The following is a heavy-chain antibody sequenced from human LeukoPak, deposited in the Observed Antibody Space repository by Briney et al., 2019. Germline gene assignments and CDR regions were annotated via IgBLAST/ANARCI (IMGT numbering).Heavy chain of an antibody. J-gene: IGHJ3*02. CDR1: GFTFSSYG. D-gene: IGHD3-22*01. Sequence: GRSLRLSCAASGFTFSSYGMGWVRQAPGKGLEWVSAISGSGGSTYYADSVKGRFTISRDNSKNTLYLQMNSLRAEDTAVYYCAKAAGVIGPLGAFDIWGQGTMVTVSS. V-gene: IGHV3-23*01. CDR2: ISGSGGST. CDR3: AKAAGVIGPLGAFDI.